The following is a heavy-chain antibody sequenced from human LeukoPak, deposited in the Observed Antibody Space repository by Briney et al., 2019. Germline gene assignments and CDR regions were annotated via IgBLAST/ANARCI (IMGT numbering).Heavy chain of an antibody. V-gene: IGHV4-59*08. CDR2: IFDSGSP. J-gene: IGHJ4*02. CDR1: SVSIGSNH. D-gene: IGHD2-21*02. Sequence: PSETLSLTCTVSSVSIGSNHWSWVRQPPGKGLEWIGYIFDSGSPNYKPALKSRVTISLDTSKNQVSLRLGSATAPDTAMYYCARHDDNDWYFFDIWGQGTLVTVSS. CDR3: ARHDDNDWYFFDI.